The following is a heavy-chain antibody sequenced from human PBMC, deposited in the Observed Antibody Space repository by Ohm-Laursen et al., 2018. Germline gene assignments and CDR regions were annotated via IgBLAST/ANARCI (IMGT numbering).Heavy chain of an antibody. J-gene: IGHJ4*02. CDR2: ISSRSTTI. CDR1: GFTFSDYS. Sequence: SLRLSCAAPGFTFSDYSMNWVRQAPGKGLEWVSSISSRSTTIYYADSLKGRFTISRDNAKSSLYLQMNSLRAEDTAVYYCARDHTMIDYWGQGTLVTVSS. D-gene: IGHD3-22*01. V-gene: IGHV3-48*01. CDR3: ARDHTMIDY.